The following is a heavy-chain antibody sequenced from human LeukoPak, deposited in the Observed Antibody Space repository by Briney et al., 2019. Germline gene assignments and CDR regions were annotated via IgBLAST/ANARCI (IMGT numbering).Heavy chain of an antibody. D-gene: IGHD6-19*01. J-gene: IGHJ4*02. Sequence: ASVKVSCKASGYTFTSYYMHWVRQAPGQGLEWMGIINPSGGSTSYAQKFQGRVTMTRDMSTSTVYMELSSLRSEDTAVYYCARVSRIAVASIKALDYWGQGTLVTVSS. V-gene: IGHV1-46*01. CDR3: ARVSRIAVASIKALDY. CDR1: GYTFTSYY. CDR2: INPSGGST.